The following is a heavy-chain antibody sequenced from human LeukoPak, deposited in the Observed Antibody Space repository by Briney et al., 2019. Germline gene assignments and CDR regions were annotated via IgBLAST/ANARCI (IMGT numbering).Heavy chain of an antibody. CDR3: ARISTYRLDV. J-gene: IGHJ6*04. D-gene: IGHD3-16*02. V-gene: IGHV4-59*01. CDR2: LYYVGTT. Sequence: SETLSLTCTVSGDSISSYYWSWIRQPPGKGLEWIGYLYYVGTTNYNPSLKSRVTMSVDTSKNQFSLKLTSVTAADTAVYYCARISTYRLDVWGKGTTVTISS. CDR1: GDSISSYY.